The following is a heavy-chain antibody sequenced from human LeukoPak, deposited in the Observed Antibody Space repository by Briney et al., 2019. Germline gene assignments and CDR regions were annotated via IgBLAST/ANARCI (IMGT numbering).Heavy chain of an antibody. V-gene: IGHV4-4*02. CDR3: TRHGSYSHGF. J-gene: IGHJ4*02. D-gene: IGHD3-10*01. Sequence: SETLSLTCAVSGGSISSGGYWSWVRQPPGKGLEWIGQIYISGSTNYNPSLDSRVTMSLDKSRNQLSLRLKPMTAADTAVYYCTRHGSYSHGFWGQGALVTVAS. CDR1: GGSISSGGY. CDR2: IYISGST.